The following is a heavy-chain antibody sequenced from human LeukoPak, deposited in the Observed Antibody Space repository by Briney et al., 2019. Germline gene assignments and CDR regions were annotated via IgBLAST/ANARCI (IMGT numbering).Heavy chain of an antibody. CDR1: GFTFSSYG. V-gene: IGHV3-30*18. J-gene: IGHJ4*02. CDR3: AKPTTVLTSYYFDY. CDR2: ISYDGRDK. D-gene: IGHD4-23*01. Sequence: GGSLRLSCAASGFTFSSYGMQWVRQAPGKGLEWVAVISYDGRDKFYEDSVKGRFTISRDNSKNTLYLQMNNLRAEDTAVYYCAKPTTVLTSYYFDYWGQGTLVTVSS.